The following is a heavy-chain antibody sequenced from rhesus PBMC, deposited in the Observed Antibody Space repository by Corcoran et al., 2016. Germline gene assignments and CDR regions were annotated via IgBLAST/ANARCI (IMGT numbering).Heavy chain of an antibody. CDR1: GFTFSSYG. CDR2: ISNRVGNT. J-gene: IGHJ4*01. Sequence: EVQLVESGGGLVQPGGSLRLSCAASGFTFSSYGMSWVRQAQGKGLEWVSYISNRVGNTLDAASVKDRFTISKNNSKNRLSLQMNSLRAKDTAVYYCAKERRYSGPFDYWGQGVLVTVSS. V-gene: IGHV3S5*01. CDR3: AKERRYSGPFDY. D-gene: IGHD5-24*01.